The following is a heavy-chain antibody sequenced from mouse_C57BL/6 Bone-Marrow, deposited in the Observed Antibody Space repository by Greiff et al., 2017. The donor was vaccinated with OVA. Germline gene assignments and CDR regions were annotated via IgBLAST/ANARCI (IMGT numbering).Heavy chain of an antibody. CDR3: ARHNSNYFDY. CDR2: ISGGGGNT. J-gene: IGHJ2*01. CDR1: GFTFSSYT. D-gene: IGHD2-5*01. V-gene: IGHV5-9*01. Sequence: DVQLVESGGGLVKPGGSLKLSCAASGFTFSSYTMSWVRQTPEKRLEWVATISGGGGNTYYPDSVKGRFTISRDNAKNTLYLQMSSLRSEDTALYYCARHNSNYFDYWGQGTTLTVSS.